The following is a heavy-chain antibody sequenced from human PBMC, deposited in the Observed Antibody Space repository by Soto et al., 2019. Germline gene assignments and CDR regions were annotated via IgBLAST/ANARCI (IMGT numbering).Heavy chain of an antibody. CDR2: ISGSGDST. J-gene: IGHJ4*02. D-gene: IGHD6-13*01. CDR3: ARRGPGTYFDY. CDR1: GFTFSSYS. V-gene: IGHV3-23*01. Sequence: GGSLRLSCAASGFTFSSYSMNWVRQAPGKGLEWVSVISGSGDSTYYADSVKGRFTIPRDNSKNTLYLQMNSLRTEDTAVYYCARRGPGTYFDYWGQGTLVTVSS.